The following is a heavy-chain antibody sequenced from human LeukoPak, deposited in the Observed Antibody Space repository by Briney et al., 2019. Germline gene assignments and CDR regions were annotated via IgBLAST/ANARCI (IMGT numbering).Heavy chain of an antibody. V-gene: IGHV4-38-2*01. CDR3: ARVVSRQIGGFDP. CDR2: IYHSGST. Sequence: PSDTLSLTCAVSGYSISSGYYWGWIRQPPGKGLEWIGSIYHSGSTYYNPSLKSRVTISVDTSENQFSLNLTSVTAADTAVYYCARVVSRQIGGFDPWGQGTVVTVSS. D-gene: IGHD3-16*01. CDR1: GYSISSGYY. J-gene: IGHJ5*02.